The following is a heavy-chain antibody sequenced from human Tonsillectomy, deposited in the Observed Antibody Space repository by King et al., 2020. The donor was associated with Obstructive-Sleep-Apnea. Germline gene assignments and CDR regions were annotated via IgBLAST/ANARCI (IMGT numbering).Heavy chain of an antibody. CDR3: ARDPYSYFDY. D-gene: IGHD1-26*01. Sequence: QLQESGPGLVKPSETLSLTCTVSVGSIRSSNYYWAWIRQPPGKGLEWVGSSFYIGCTDYNPSLKSRDTMSVEPSKNQFSLKLTSVTAADTAVYFCARDPYSYFDYWGQGTLVTVSS. J-gene: IGHJ4*02. V-gene: IGHV4-39*07. CDR1: VGSIRSSNYY. CDR2: SFYIGCT.